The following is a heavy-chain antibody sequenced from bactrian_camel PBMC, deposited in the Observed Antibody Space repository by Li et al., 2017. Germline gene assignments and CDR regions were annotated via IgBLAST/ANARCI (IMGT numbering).Heavy chain of an antibody. J-gene: IGHJ4*01. CDR2: IDGDGKI. Sequence: VQLVESGGGSVQAGGSLRLSCAASVYRGCMGRTRQAPGKEREGIAAIDGDGKIGYAESVKGRFAISRDNAKNTLYLQMNSLNSEDTAVYFCAAGRRYGLGWNTKTCDDFDYWGQGTQVTVS. CDR3: AAGRRYGLGWNTKTCDDFDY. V-gene: IGHV3S9*01. D-gene: IGHD3*01. CDR1: VYRGC.